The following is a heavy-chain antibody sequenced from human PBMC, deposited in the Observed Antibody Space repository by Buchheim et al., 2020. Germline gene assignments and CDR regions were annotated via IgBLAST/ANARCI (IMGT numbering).Heavy chain of an antibody. Sequence: QVQLQESGPGLVKPSQTLSLTCTVSGVSISSGPFYWTWIRQQPGKGLEWIGYIHCTGLAYSSPSLSSRLSMSVDTSQNQFSLTLTAVTAADTAIYYCARDRGAHDYGPIDFWGQGAL. J-gene: IGHJ4*02. D-gene: IGHD4-17*01. V-gene: IGHV4-31*03. CDR3: ARDRGAHDYGPIDF. CDR1: GVSISSGPFY. CDR2: IHCTGLA.